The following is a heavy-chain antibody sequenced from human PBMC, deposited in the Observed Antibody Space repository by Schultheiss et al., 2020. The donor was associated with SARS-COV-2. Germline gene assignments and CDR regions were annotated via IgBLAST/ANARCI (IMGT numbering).Heavy chain of an antibody. CDR3: ARSPPYCSSISCYYDY. Sequence: GGSLRLSCAASGFIFSTYGMHWVRQAPGKGLEWVALISYDGSNKYYADSVKGRFTISRDNSKNTLYLQMNSLRVEDTAVYYCARSPPYCSSISCYYDYWGQGTLVTVSS. J-gene: IGHJ4*02. V-gene: IGHV3-30*19. CDR1: GFIFSTYG. D-gene: IGHD2-2*01. CDR2: ISYDGSNK.